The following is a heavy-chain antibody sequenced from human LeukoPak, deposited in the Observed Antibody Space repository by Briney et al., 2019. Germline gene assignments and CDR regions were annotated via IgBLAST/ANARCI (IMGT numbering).Heavy chain of an antibody. V-gene: IGHV1-69*13. J-gene: IGHJ4*02. CDR1: GGTFSSYA. Sequence: GASVKVSCKASGGTFSSYAISWVRQAPGQGLEWMGGSIPIFGTANYAQKFQGRVTITADESTSTAYMELSSLRSEDTAVYYCARGGEAYCSGGSCHFDYWGQGTLVTVSS. D-gene: IGHD2-15*01. CDR3: ARGGEAYCSGGSCHFDY. CDR2: SIPIFGTA.